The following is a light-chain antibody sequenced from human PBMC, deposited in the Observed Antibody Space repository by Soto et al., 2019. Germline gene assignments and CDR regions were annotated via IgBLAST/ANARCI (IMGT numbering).Light chain of an antibody. CDR1: SCDVGGYNY. CDR3: SSYRSSSTLQV. Sequence: QSALTQPASVSGSPGQSITISCTGTSCDVGGYNYGPWYQQHPGKAPKLMINEVSNRTTGVAKRYSGSKSGNTASLTISGLQAEDEADYYCSSYRSSSTLQVFGSGTKLTVL. J-gene: IGLJ1*01. CDR2: EVS. V-gene: IGLV2-14*01.